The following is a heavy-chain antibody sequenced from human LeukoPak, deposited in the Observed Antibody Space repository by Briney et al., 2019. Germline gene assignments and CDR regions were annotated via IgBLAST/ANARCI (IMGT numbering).Heavy chain of an antibody. V-gene: IGHV4-4*07. Sequence: SETLSLTCTVSGGSISSYYWSWIRQPAGKGLEWIGRIYISGSGSTNYNPSLKSRVTMSVDTSKNQFPLKLSSVTAADTAVYYCARAGCSGGSCYESRGAFDIWGQGTMVTVSS. CDR2: IYISGSGST. D-gene: IGHD2-15*01. CDR1: GGSISSYY. J-gene: IGHJ3*02. CDR3: ARAGCSGGSCYESRGAFDI.